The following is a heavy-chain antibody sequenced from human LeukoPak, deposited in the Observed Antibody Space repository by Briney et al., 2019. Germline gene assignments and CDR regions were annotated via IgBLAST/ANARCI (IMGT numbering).Heavy chain of an antibody. D-gene: IGHD4-17*01. Sequence: PSETLSLTCTVSGGSISSSSYYWGWIRQPPGKGLEWIGSIYYSGSTYYNPSLKSRVTISVDTSKNQFSLKLSSVTAPDTAVYYCARLRGGEYGDYYYFDYWGQGALVTVSS. J-gene: IGHJ4*02. V-gene: IGHV4-39*01. CDR2: IYYSGST. CDR3: ARLRGGEYGDYYYFDY. CDR1: GGSISSSSYY.